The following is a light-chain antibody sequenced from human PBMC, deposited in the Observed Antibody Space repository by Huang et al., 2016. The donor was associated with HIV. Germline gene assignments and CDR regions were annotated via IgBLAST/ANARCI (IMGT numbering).Light chain of an antibody. CDR1: QSISSN. J-gene: IGKJ1*01. V-gene: IGKV3-15*01. CDR3: QQYNNWPRT. Sequence: ELVVTQSPATLSVSPGERATLACRASQSISSNLAWYRQNPGQAPWLLIYGASTRATGVPARFSGSGSGTEFTRTNSSLQSEDFAVYYCQQYNNWPRTFGKGPRWKS. CDR2: GAS.